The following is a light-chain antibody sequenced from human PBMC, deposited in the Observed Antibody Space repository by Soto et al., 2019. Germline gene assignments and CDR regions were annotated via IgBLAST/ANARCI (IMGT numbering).Light chain of an antibody. V-gene: IGKV3-15*01. Sequence: IVLTQSPATLSLSPGERATLCRRPRRGIGGNLSWYRYKPAQDPRLXIYGAATRANGIPATCSSGGAGTKYILLISSLQSEDASAYYYQQYNNWPTYTFGQGTKVDIK. CDR1: RGIGGN. J-gene: IGKJ2*01. CDR2: GAA. CDR3: QQYNNWPTYT.